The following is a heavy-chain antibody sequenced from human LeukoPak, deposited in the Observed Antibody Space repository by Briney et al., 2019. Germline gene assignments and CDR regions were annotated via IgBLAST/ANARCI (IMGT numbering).Heavy chain of an antibody. CDR2: INHSGST. D-gene: IGHD4-17*01. CDR3: ARGYGDYLDNWFDP. J-gene: IGHJ5*02. Sequence: PSETLSLTCAVSGYSISTGYYWAWIRQSPGKGLEWIGEINHSGSTNYNPSLKSRVTISVDTSKNQFSLKLSSVTAADTAVYYCARGYGDYLDNWFDPWGQGTLVTVSS. V-gene: IGHV4-38-2*01. CDR1: GYSISTGYY.